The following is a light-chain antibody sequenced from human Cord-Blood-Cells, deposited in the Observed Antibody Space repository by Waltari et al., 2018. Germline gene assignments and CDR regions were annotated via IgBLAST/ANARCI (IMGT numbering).Light chain of an antibody. CDR1: SLRSYY. CDR3: NSRDSSGNHWV. V-gene: IGLV3-19*01. Sequence: SSELTQDPAVSVALGQTVRITCQGDSLRSYYASWYQQKPGQAPVLVIYGTNNRPSGSPDRFSGASSGNTASLTITGAQAEDEADYYCNSRDSSGNHWVFGGGTKLTVL. CDR2: GTN. J-gene: IGLJ3*02.